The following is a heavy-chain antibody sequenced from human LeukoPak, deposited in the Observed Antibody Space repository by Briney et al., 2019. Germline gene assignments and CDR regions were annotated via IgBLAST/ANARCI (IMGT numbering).Heavy chain of an antibody. J-gene: IGHJ3*02. CDR1: GYTFTGYY. CDR3: ARDFLASTFDI. Sequence: ASVKVSCKASGYTFTGYYMHWVRQAPGQGLEWMGWINPNSGGTNYAQKFQGRVTMTRDTSIGTAYMEPSRLRSDDTAVYYCARDFLASTFDIWGQGTMVTVSS. CDR2: INPNSGGT. V-gene: IGHV1-2*02.